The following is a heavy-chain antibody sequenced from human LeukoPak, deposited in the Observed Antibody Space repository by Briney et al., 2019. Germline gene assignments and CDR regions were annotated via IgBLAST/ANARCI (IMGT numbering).Heavy chain of an antibody. CDR1: GGTFSSYA. CDR3: ARGGTVLAYCGGDCYNMDV. V-gene: IGHV1-69*13. D-gene: IGHD2-21*01. Sequence: SVKVSCKASGGTFSSYAISWVRQAPGQGLEWMGGIIPIFGTANYAQKFQGRVTITADESTSTAYMELSSLRSEDTAVYYCARGGTVLAYCGGDCYNMDVWGKGTTVTVSS. CDR2: IIPIFGTA. J-gene: IGHJ6*03.